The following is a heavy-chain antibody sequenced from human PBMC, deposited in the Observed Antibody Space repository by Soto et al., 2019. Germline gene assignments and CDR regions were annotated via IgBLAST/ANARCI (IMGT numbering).Heavy chain of an antibody. V-gene: IGHV3-15*01. Sequence: KPGGSLRLSCAASGFTFSNAWMSWVRQAPGKGLEWVGRIKSKTDGGTTDYAAPVKGRFTISRDDSKNTLYLQMNSLKTEDTAVYYRKTDYGESGYYYYGMDVWGQGTTVTVSS. D-gene: IGHD4-17*01. CDR1: GFTFSNAW. CDR2: IKSKTDGGTT. J-gene: IGHJ6*02. CDR3: KTDYGESGYYYYGMDV.